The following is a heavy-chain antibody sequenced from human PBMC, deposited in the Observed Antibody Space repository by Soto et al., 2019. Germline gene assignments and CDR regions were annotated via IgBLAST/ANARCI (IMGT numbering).Heavy chain of an antibody. CDR3: GRCSTDSYAVDV. CDR2: ISPYKGRT. J-gene: IGHJ6*04. V-gene: IGHV1-18*01. CDR1: GYSFTSYG. D-gene: IGHD2-2*01. Sequence: ASVKVSCKASGYSFTSYGIGWVRQAPGQGPEWMGWISPYKGRTNYAQNVKGRVVMTTDISTNTVYLELRSLRSDDTAMYYCGRCSTDSYAVDVWGKGTTVTVSS.